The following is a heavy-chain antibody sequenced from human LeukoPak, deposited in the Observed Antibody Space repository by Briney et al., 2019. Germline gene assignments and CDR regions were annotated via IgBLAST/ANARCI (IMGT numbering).Heavy chain of an antibody. CDR1: GFIFSSYS. CDR2: ISSSSSYI. J-gene: IGHJ6*02. V-gene: IGHV3-21*01. Sequence: PGGSLRLSCAASGFIFSSYSMNWVRQAPGKGLEWVSSISSSSSYIYYADSVKGRFTISRDNAKNSLYLQMNSLRAEDTAVYYCARPRQYSSSWWAYGMDVWGQGTTVTVYS. CDR3: ARPRQYSSSWWAYGMDV. D-gene: IGHD6-13*01.